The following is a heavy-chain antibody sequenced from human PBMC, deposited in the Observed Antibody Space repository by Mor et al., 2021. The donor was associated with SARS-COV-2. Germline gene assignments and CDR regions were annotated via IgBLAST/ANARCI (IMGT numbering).Heavy chain of an antibody. CDR2: GSAT. J-gene: IGHJ3*01. CDR3: ARRVPLGYCSSPTCYEDAFDV. D-gene: IGHD2-2*01. Sequence: GSATSYAESVKGRFIISRDNAKNTLYLQMNSLRVEDTALYDCARRVPLGYCSSPTCYEDAFDVWGRGTMVTVSS. V-gene: IGHV3-74*01.